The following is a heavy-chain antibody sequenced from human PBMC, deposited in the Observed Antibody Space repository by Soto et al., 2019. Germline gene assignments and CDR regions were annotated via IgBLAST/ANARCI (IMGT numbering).Heavy chain of an antibody. CDR3: AKVIVLGASTIEF. CDR1: GFTFNHYG. J-gene: IGHJ4*02. Sequence: EQLLESGGGLVQPGGSLTLSCAASGFTFNHYGMAWVRQAPGKGLEWVSVISGSGGTTYYADSVKGRFTISRDNSKSTVYLQMNSLRVEDTALYSWAKVIVLGASTIEFWGPGTLVTVSS. V-gene: IGHV3-23*01. CDR2: ISGSGGTT. D-gene: IGHD6-6*01.